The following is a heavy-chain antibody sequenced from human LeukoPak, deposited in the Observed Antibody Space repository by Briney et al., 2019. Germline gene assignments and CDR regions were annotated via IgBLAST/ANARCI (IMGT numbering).Heavy chain of an antibody. D-gene: IGHD1-1*01. Sequence: PGGSLRLSCAASGFTYSSYGMHWVRQAPGKGLEGVAVISNDGTSKYYADSVKGRFTISRDNSKNTLWLQMNSLRAEDTAVYYCAKDQGTLTTPDYWGQGALVTVSS. CDR3: AKDQGTLTTPDY. CDR2: ISNDGTSK. V-gene: IGHV3-30*18. J-gene: IGHJ4*02. CDR1: GFTYSSYG.